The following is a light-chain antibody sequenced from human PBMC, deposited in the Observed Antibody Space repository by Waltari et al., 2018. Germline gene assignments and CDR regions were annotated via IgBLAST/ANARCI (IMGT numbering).Light chain of an antibody. V-gene: IGLV2-14*01. J-gene: IGLJ2*01. CDR2: EVA. CDR1: SSDVGGYNY. CDR3: SSYTTRSILL. Sequence: QSALTQPVSVSGSPGQSITISCTGTSSDVGGYNYVAWYQQHPNKAPKVIIYEVANRPFGVSNRFSGSKSGSTASLTISGLQTEDDAYYYCSSYTTRSILLFGGGTKVTVL.